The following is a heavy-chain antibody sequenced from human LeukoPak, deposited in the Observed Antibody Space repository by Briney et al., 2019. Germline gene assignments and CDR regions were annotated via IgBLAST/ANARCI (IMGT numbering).Heavy chain of an antibody. D-gene: IGHD6-19*01. CDR3: ARVYSSGWYYFDY. CDR2: INHSGST. Sequence: SETLSLTCAVYGGSFSGYYWSWIRQPPGKGLEWIGEINHSGSTNYNPSLKSRVTISVDTSKNQFSLKLSSVAAADTAVYYCARVYSSGWYYFDYWGQGTLVTVSS. J-gene: IGHJ4*02. V-gene: IGHV4-34*01. CDR1: GGSFSGYY.